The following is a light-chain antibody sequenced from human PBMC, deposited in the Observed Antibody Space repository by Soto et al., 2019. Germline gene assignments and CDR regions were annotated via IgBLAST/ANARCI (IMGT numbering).Light chain of an antibody. Sequence: QSALTKPASVSGSPGQSITISCTGTSSDVGSYNLVSWYQQHPGKAPKLMIYEGSKRPSGVSNRFSGSKSGNTASLTISGLQADDEADYYCCSYAGSSSHVVFGGGTKLTVL. CDR1: SSDVGSYNL. CDR3: CSYAGSSSHVV. CDR2: EGS. V-gene: IGLV2-23*01. J-gene: IGLJ2*01.